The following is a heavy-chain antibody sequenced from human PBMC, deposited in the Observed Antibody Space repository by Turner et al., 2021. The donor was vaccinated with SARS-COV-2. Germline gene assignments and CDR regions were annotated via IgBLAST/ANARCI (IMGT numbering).Heavy chain of an antibody. CDR2: INHGEST. J-gene: IGHJ4*02. D-gene: IGHD5-18*01. V-gene: IGHV4-34*01. CDR1: GGSFSGYY. CDR3: ASYSRGYSYDEAFDY. Sequence: QVQLQQWGAGLLKPSETLSLTCAVYGGSFSGYYWSWIRQPPGKGLEWIGEINHGESTNYNPSLKSRVTISVDTSKNQFSLKLSSVTAADTAVYYCASYSRGYSYDEAFDYWGQGTLVTVSS.